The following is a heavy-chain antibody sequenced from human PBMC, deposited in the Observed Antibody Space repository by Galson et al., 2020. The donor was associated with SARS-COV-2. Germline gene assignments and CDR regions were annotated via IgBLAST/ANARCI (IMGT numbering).Heavy chain of an antibody. CDR2: IKSKTEGGTT. J-gene: IGHJ3*01. Sequence: GASLKISCASSRFIFSKAWMSWVRQTPGKGLEWVGRIKSKTEGGTTDYAVPVKGRFTISRDDTKYILYLQMDSLEVEDTAMYYCTIDTSRDSSGFRGFASWGQGTMVTVSS. V-gene: IGHV3-15*01. D-gene: IGHD3-22*01. CDR1: RFIFSKAW. CDR3: TIDTSRDSSGFRGFAS.